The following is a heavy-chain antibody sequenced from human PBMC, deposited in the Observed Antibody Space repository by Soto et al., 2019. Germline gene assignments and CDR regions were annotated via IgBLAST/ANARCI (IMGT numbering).Heavy chain of an antibody. V-gene: IGHV4-31*03. D-gene: IGHD1-26*01. CDR2: LYYSGST. CDR3: ARRTLGSSLVGSGSYRIFRDAFDI. CDR1: GGSISSGGYY. J-gene: IGHJ3*02. Sequence: QVQLQESGPGLVKPSQTLSLTCTVSGGSISSGGYYWSWIRQHPGNGLEWIGYLYYSGSTYYNPSLKSRVTISVDTSKNQASLKLSSVTAADTAVYYCARRTLGSSLVGSGSYRIFRDAFDIWGQGTMVTVSS.